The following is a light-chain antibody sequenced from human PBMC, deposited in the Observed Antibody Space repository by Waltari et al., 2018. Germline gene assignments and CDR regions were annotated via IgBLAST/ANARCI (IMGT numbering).Light chain of an antibody. J-gene: IGLJ2*01. Sequence: QSALTQPRSVSGSPGQSVTISCTGTSSDVGGYKHVSWYQQHPGKAPKLMIYDVSKRPSGVPDRFSGSKSGNTASLTISGLQAEDEADYYCCSYAGSYTLFGGGTKLTVL. CDR3: CSYAGSYTL. V-gene: IGLV2-11*01. CDR1: SSDVGGYKH. CDR2: DVS.